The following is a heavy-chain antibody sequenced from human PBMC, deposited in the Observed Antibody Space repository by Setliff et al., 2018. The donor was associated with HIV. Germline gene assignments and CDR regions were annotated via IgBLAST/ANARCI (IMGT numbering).Heavy chain of an antibody. J-gene: IGHJ4*02. CDR3: ARYESSGYPIATYYFDY. Sequence: ASVKVSCKASGGTFSSYGISWVRQAPGQGLEWMGRIIPVYGTTNYAQKFQGRVTITADKSTSTAYMELSSLRSEDTAVYYCARYESSGYPIATYYFDYWGQGTLVTVSS. CDR1: GGTFSSYG. D-gene: IGHD3-22*01. V-gene: IGHV1-69*06. CDR2: IIPVYGTT.